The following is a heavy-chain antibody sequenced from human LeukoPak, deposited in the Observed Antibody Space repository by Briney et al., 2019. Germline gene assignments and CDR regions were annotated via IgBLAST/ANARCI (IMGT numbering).Heavy chain of an antibody. D-gene: IGHD2-2*01. CDR3: AKAKTSNLYFFDY. Sequence: PGGSLRLSCAASGFTFRDFSMTWVRQAPGKGLEWVSAISGSVDSTYYADSVKGRFTISRDNSNNTLYLQMNSLRAEDTAMYYCAKAKTSNLYFFDYWGQGALVTVSS. J-gene: IGHJ4*02. CDR2: ISGSVDST. CDR1: GFTFRDFS. V-gene: IGHV3-23*01.